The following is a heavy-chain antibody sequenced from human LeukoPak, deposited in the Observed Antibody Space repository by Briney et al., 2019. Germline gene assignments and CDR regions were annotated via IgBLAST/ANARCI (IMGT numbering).Heavy chain of an antibody. Sequence: PGGSLRLSCAASEFTFNNYGMHWVRQAPGKGLEWVALILKDGSNEYYADSVKGRFTISRDNSKNTLDLQMSSLRADDTAVYYCAKHSSGITVAGTIQYWGQGTLVTVSS. CDR1: EFTFNNYG. CDR2: ILKDGSNE. D-gene: IGHD6-19*01. J-gene: IGHJ4*02. V-gene: IGHV3-30*18. CDR3: AKHSSGITVAGTIQY.